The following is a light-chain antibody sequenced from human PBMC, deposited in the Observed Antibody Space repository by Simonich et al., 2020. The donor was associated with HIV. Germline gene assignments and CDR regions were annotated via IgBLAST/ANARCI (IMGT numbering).Light chain of an antibody. CDR2: KTS. CDR3: QHYNNYLYT. CDR1: QSMSSW. V-gene: IGKV1-5*03. Sequence: DIQMTQSPSTLSASVGDRVIITCRASQSMSSWLAWYQQKPGKAPKLLIYKTSTLVSGVPSRCSGSGSGTEFTLTISSLQPDDFATYYCQHYNNYLYTFGQGTKLEI. J-gene: IGKJ2*01.